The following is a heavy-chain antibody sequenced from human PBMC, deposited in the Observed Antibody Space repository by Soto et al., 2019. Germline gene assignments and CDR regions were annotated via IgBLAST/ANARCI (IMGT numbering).Heavy chain of an antibody. CDR2: ISYEGSHT. Sequence: QVQLVESGGGVVQPGRSLRLSCAASGFIFSSYGMHWVRQAPGKGLEWVAVISYEGSHTYYADSVKGRFTITRDNSKNTLYPQKNRLRPEDTAVNYCAKEVHCGGGSCSWSEGFDYWGQGTLLTVSS. J-gene: IGHJ4*02. CDR3: AKEVHCGGGSCSWSEGFDY. V-gene: IGHV3-30*18. CDR1: GFIFSSYG. D-gene: IGHD2-15*01.